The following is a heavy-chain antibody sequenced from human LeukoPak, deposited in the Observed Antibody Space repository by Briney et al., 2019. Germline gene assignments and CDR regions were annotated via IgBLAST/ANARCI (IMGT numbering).Heavy chain of an antibody. J-gene: IGHJ6*03. Sequence: GGSLRLSCAASGFTFSSYAMSWVRQAPGKGLEWVSAISGSGGSTYYADSVKGRFTISRDNSKNTLYLQMNSLRAEDTAVYYCASVDTASEDYMDVWGKGTTVTVSS. CDR2: ISGSGGST. CDR1: GFTFSSYA. CDR3: ASVDTASEDYMDV. V-gene: IGHV3-23*01. D-gene: IGHD5-18*01.